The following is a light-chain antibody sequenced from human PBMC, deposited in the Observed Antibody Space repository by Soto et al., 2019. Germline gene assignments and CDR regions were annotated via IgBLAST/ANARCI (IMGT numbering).Light chain of an antibody. V-gene: IGKV1-5*03. CDR2: KAS. CDR3: QQYNSRPLT. J-gene: IGKJ4*01. CDR1: QSISSW. Sequence: DIQMTQSPSTLSASVGDRVTITCRASQSISSWLAWYQQKPGKAPKLLIYKASTLESGVPSTFSGSGSGTEFTLTISSLQPDDFATYYCQQYNSRPLTFGGGTKVEIK.